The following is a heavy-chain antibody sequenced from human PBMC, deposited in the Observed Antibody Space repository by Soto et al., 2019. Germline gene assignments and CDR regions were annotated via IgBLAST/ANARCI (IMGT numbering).Heavy chain of an antibody. J-gene: IGHJ4*01. V-gene: IGHV3-74*01. CDR2: IHNDGSTT. CDR1: GFTFSSYW. CDR3: ARDNWNSY. Sequence: EVQLVESGGGLVQPGGSVSFSCAASGFTFSSYWMHGVRQAPGKGLMWVSRIHNDGSTTRYADSLKGRFTISRDNAKNTLYLQMSSLRVEDTAVYYCARDNWNSYWGQGTLVTVSS. D-gene: IGHD1-7*01.